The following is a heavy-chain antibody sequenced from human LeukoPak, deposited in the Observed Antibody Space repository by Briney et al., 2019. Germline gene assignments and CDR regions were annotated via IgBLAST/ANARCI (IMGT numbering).Heavy chain of an antibody. CDR3: ARGPGEAYSSRFDY. J-gene: IGHJ4*02. V-gene: IGHV1-69*13. D-gene: IGHD6-13*01. CDR1: GGTFSSYA. Sequence: ASVKVSCKASGGTFSSYAISWVRQASGQGLEWMGGIIPIFGTANYAQKFQGRVTITADESTSTAYMELSSLRSEDTAVYYCARGPGEAYSSRFDYWGQGTLVTVSS. CDR2: IIPIFGTA.